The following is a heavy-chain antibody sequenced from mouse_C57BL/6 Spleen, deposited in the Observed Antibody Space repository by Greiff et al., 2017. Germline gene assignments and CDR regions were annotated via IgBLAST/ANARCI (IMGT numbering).Heavy chain of an antibody. J-gene: IGHJ1*03. CDR3: ARSGYDGSSCLYWYFDV. CDR2: IDPSDSYT. Sequence: VQLQQPGAELVMPGASVKLSCKASGYTFTSYWMHWVKQRPGQGLEWIGEIDPSDSYTNYNQKFKGKSTLTVDKASSTAYMQLSSLTAEYSAVYYCARSGYDGSSCLYWYFDVWGTGTTVTVSS. CDR1: GYTFTSYW. V-gene: IGHV1-69*01. D-gene: IGHD1-1*01.